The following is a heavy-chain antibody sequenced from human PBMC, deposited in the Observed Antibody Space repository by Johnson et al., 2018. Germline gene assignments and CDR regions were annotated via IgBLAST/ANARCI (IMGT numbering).Heavy chain of an antibody. D-gene: IGHD3-22*01. CDR2: LRISSCTK. J-gene: IGHJ6*03. CDR1: GLTFSGYS. CDR3: ARGEHSSAFYYYYNMDV. V-gene: IGHV3-48*01. Sequence: VQLVHSGGGLVQPGGSLKLSCAASGLTFSGYSMNWVRTAPGKGMERVSYLRISSCTKYYAASVKGRFTISRDKAKNSLYLQMNRVRAEDAAVYYCARGEHSSAFYYYYNMDVWGKVTPVTVSS.